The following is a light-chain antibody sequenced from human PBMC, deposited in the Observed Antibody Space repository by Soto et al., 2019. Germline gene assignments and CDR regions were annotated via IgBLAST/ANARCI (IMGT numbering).Light chain of an antibody. V-gene: IGKV3-20*01. CDR3: QQYGSSLWT. CDR1: QSVSTNS. J-gene: IGKJ1*01. Sequence: EIWFTQDPGTLSLSPGEGATLSCRASQSVSTNSLAWYQQQPGKAPRLLMYAASSRDTGIPDRFSGRGSRTDCSLPISRLETEDVQVYDCQQYGSSLWTFGQGTKVEIK. CDR2: AAS.